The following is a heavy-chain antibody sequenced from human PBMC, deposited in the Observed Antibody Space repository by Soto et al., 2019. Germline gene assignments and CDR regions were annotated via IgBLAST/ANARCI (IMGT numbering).Heavy chain of an antibody. V-gene: IGHV3-30*18. CDR1: GFTFSSYG. D-gene: IGHD3-3*01. Sequence: GALRLSCAASGFTFSSYGMHWVRQAPGKGLEWVAVISYDGSNKYYADSVKGRFTISRDNSKNTLYLQMNSLRAEDTAVYYCANIPPYDGRPLVYWGQGTLVTVSS. CDR2: ISYDGSNK. CDR3: ANIPPYDGRPLVY. J-gene: IGHJ4*02.